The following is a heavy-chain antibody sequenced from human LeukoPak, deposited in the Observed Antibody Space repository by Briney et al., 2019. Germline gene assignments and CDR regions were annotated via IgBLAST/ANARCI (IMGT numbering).Heavy chain of an antibody. D-gene: IGHD3-9*01. CDR3: AKWGDFDILTGYYVSDF. V-gene: IGHV3-23*01. Sequence: GASLSLSCVASGFTFSNYAMSWVRQAPGKRLEWVSAVTGRGSSTYYADSVKGRFTISRDNSRNTLFLQMNSLRAEDTAIYYCAKWGDFDILTGYYVSDFWGQGTLVTVSS. CDR1: GFTFSNYA. CDR2: VTGRGSST. J-gene: IGHJ4*02.